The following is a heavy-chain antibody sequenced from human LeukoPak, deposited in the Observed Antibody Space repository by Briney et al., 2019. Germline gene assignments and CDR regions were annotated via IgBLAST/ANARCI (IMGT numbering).Heavy chain of an antibody. CDR2: IYHSGST. V-gene: IGHV4-34*01. CDR1: GGSFSGYY. Sequence: PSETLSLTCAVYGGSFSGYYWSWIRQPPGKGLEWIGEIYHSGSTNYNPSLKSRVTISVDKSKNQFSLKLSSVTAADTAVYYCARDSYDILTGYSSMDVWGQGTTVTVSS. J-gene: IGHJ6*02. CDR3: ARDSYDILTGYSSMDV. D-gene: IGHD3-9*01.